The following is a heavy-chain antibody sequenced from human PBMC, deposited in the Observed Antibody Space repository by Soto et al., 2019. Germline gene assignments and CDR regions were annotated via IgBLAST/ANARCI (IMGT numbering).Heavy chain of an antibody. CDR2: ISGSGGAT. CDR3: AKATLRVVHPLVFDY. Sequence: LGRSWEASGFTFRGDAVNLDNQAPGKGLEWIAVISGSGGATYFADSVKGRFVISRDNSKNTLYLQMNSLRAEDTAIYYCAKATLRVVHPLVFDYWGQGSLVTVSS. J-gene: IGHJ4*02. D-gene: IGHD3-3*01. V-gene: IGHV3-23*01. CDR1: GFTFRGDA.